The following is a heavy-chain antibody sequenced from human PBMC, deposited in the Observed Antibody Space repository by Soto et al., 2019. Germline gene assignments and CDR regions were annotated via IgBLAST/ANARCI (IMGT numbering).Heavy chain of an antibody. D-gene: IGHD3-22*01. Sequence: SETLSLTCAVYGGSFSGYYWSWIRQPPGKGLEWIGEINHSGSTNYNPSLKSRVTISVDTSKNQFSLKLSSVTAADTAVYYCASAGYYDSSGYDNWGQGTLVTVSS. CDR1: GGSFSGYY. CDR2: INHSGST. CDR3: ASAGYYDSSGYDN. V-gene: IGHV4-34*01. J-gene: IGHJ4*02.